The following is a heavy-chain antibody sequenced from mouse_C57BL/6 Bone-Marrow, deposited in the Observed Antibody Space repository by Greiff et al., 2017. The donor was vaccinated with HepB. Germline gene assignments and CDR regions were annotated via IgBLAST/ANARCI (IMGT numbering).Heavy chain of an antibody. Sequence: QVQLQQPGAELVKPGASVKLSCKASGYTFTSYWMHWVQQRPGRGLEWVGRIHPNGGGTNYNDKFKGKATLTVDKPSSTAYMHLSSLTSEDSAVYYCARWGYGSSYWYFDVWGTGTTVTVSA. V-gene: IGHV1-72*01. CDR2: IHPNGGGT. CDR3: ARWGYGSSYWYFDV. D-gene: IGHD1-1*01. J-gene: IGHJ1*03. CDR1: GYTFTSYW.